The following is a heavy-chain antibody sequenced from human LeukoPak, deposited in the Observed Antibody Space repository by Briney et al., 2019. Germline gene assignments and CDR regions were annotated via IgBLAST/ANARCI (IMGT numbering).Heavy chain of an antibody. Sequence: PGGSLRLSCAASGFTFSTYGMHWVRQAPGKGLEWVAVISYDGSNKYYADSVKGRFTIPRDNSKSTLYLQMNSLRAEDTAVYYCAKGGADYGEYDYWGQGTLVTVSS. CDR2: ISYDGSNK. CDR3: AKGGADYGEYDY. V-gene: IGHV3-30*18. J-gene: IGHJ4*02. D-gene: IGHD4-17*01. CDR1: GFTFSTYG.